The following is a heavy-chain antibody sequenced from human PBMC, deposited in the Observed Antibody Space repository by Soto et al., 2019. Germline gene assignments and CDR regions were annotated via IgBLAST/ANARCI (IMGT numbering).Heavy chain of an antibody. Sequence: QVQLQESGPGLVKPSQTLSLTCTVSGGSISSGGYYWSWIRQHPGKGLEWIGYIYYSGSTYYNPSLTSRVTISVDTSKNQFSLKLSSVTAADTAVYYCARHERNYDILTGYQVPYFDYWGQGTLVTVSS. D-gene: IGHD3-9*01. CDR2: IYYSGST. V-gene: IGHV4-31*03. CDR1: GGSISSGGYY. CDR3: ARHERNYDILTGYQVPYFDY. J-gene: IGHJ4*02.